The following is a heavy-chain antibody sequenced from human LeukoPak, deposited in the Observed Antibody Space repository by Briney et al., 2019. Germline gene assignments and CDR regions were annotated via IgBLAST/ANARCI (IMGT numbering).Heavy chain of an antibody. Sequence: ASVKVSCKASGYTXTGYYMHWVRQAPGQGLEWMGWINPNSGGTNYAQEFQGRVSMTRDTSISTAYMELSRLRSDDTAIYYCATGYPYSERFDYWGQGTLVTVSS. J-gene: IGHJ4*02. D-gene: IGHD3-3*01. V-gene: IGHV1-2*02. CDR1: GYTXTGYY. CDR2: INPNSGGT. CDR3: ATGYPYSERFDY.